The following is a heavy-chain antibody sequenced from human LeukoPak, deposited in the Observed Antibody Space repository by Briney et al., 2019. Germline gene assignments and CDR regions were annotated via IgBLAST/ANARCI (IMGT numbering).Heavy chain of an antibody. D-gene: IGHD6-13*01. V-gene: IGHV4-39*07. Sequence: SETLSLTGTVSGGSISSSSYYWGWIRQPPGKGLEWIGSIYYSGSTYYNPSLKSRVTMSVDTSKNQFSLKLSSVTAADTAVYYCARDLAAAPRSYYYYMDVWGKGTTVTISS. CDR2: IYYSGST. CDR1: GGSISSSSYY. CDR3: ARDLAAAPRSYYYYMDV. J-gene: IGHJ6*03.